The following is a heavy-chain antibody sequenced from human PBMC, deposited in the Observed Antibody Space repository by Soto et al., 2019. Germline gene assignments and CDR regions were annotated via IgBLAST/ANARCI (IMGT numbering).Heavy chain of an antibody. Sequence: QVQLVESGGGVVQPGRSLRLSCAASGFTFSSYGMHWVRQAPGKGLEWVAVISYDGSNKYYADSVKGRFTISRENSKNTLYLQMNSLRAEDTAVYYCAKDGYNWNDVAFDIWGQGTMVTVSS. J-gene: IGHJ3*02. V-gene: IGHV3-30*18. CDR2: ISYDGSNK. CDR1: GFTFSSYG. CDR3: AKDGYNWNDVAFDI. D-gene: IGHD1-1*01.